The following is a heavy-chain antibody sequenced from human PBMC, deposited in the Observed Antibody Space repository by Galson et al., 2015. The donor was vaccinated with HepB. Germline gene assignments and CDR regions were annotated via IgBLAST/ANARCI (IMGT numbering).Heavy chain of an antibody. J-gene: IGHJ1*01. D-gene: IGHD3-10*01. Sequence: SVKVSCKASGYIFTSYGITWVRQAPGQGLEWVGWINPYNGGINYAQNLQARVTMTTDTSTSTAYMELRSLRSDDTAVYYCARGPWFGELTGILVLRHWGQGTLVTVSS. CDR1: GYIFTSYG. V-gene: IGHV1-18*01. CDR2: INPYNGGI. CDR3: ARGPWFGELTGILVLRH.